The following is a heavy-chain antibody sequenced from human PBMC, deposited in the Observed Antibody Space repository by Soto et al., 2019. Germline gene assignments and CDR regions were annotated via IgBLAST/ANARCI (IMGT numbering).Heavy chain of an antibody. CDR2: INPNSGDT. D-gene: IGHD6-6*01. Sequence: ASVKVSCKASGYTFTGYYMHWVRQAPGQGLEWMGWINPNSGDTNYAQKFQGWVTMTRDTSISTAYMELSRLRSDDTAAYYCARGSVFSSSSSGHFDYWGQGTLVTVSS. CDR1: GYTFTGYY. CDR3: ARGSVFSSSSSGHFDY. J-gene: IGHJ4*02. V-gene: IGHV1-2*04.